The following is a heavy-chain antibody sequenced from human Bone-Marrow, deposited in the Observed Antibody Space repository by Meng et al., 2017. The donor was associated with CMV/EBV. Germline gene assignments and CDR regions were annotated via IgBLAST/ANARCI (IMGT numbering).Heavy chain of an antibody. CDR1: GDSISSSSCS. V-gene: IGHV4-39*07. J-gene: IGHJ3*02. CDR2: INHSGSS. D-gene: IGHD1-1*01. Sequence: GSLRLSCTISGDSISSSSCSWSWIRQPPGKGLEWIGEINHSGSSKYNPSLKSRVTISVDTSKNQFSLKLSSVTAADTALYYCAREALFTKGGNDVFDIWGQGTMVTVSS. CDR3: AREALFTKGGNDVFDI.